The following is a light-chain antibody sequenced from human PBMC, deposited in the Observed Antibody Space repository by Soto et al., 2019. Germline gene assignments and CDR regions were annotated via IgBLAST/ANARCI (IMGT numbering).Light chain of an antibody. V-gene: IGLV2-14*03. CDR3: CSSSAGSIYF. CDR1: SRDVGAYDY. CDR2: YVD. J-gene: IGLJ1*01. Sequence: QSVLTQPASVSGSPGQSITISCTGTSRDVGAYDYVSWYLQYPDKAPQLLIYYVDNRPSGVSNRFSGSNSANTASLPISGVQAEDEDDYYCCSSSAGSIYFFGTGTKLTVL.